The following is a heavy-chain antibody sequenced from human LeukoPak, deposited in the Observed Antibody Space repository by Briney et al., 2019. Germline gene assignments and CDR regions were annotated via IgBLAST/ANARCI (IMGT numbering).Heavy chain of an antibody. Sequence: GGSLRLSCAASGFTFSSYSMNWVRQAPGKGLEWVSFISCGSSNIYYADSVKGRFTISRDNAKNSLYLQMSSLRAEDTAVYYCARDPGVPAAVLDYWGQGTLVTASS. V-gene: IGHV3-21*01. J-gene: IGHJ4*02. CDR2: ISCGSSNI. D-gene: IGHD2-2*01. CDR1: GFTFSSYS. CDR3: ARDPGVPAAVLDY.